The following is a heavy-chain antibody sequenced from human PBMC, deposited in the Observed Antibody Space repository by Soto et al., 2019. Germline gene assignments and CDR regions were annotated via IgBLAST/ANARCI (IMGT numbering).Heavy chain of an antibody. V-gene: IGHV3-21*01. CDR3: ARDATHCTNGVCSYYGMDV. Sequence: GGSLRLSCAASGFTFSSYSMNWVRQAPGKGLEWVSSISSSSSYIYYADSVKGRFTISRDNAKNSLYLQMNSLRAEDTAVYYCARDATHCTNGVCSYYGMDVWGQGTTVTVSS. J-gene: IGHJ6*02. D-gene: IGHD2-8*01. CDR2: ISSSSSYI. CDR1: GFTFSSYS.